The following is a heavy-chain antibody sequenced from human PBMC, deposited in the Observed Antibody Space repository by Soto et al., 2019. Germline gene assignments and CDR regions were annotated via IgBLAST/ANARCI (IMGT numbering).Heavy chain of an antibody. V-gene: IGHV1-2*04. Sequence: ASVKVSCKASGYTFTVYYMHWVRQAPGQGLEWMGWINPNSGGTNYAQKFQGWVTMTRDTSISTAYMELSRLRSDDTAVNYCARSSYYDILTGYYPFDYWGQGTLVTVSS. CDR2: INPNSGGT. D-gene: IGHD3-9*01. CDR3: ARSSYYDILTGYYPFDY. CDR1: GYTFTVYY. J-gene: IGHJ4*02.